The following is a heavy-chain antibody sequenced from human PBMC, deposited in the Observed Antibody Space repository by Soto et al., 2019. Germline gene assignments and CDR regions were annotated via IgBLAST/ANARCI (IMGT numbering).Heavy chain of an antibody. CDR1: GFTLSSYS. CDR2: ISGTSDYI. J-gene: IGHJ6*02. D-gene: IGHD2-15*01. V-gene: IGHV3-21*01. CDR3: ARDHRYCSGSSCRPYYYYFGMDV. Sequence: PSETLSLSCEASGFTLSSYSMNWVRQAPGRGLEWVSAISGTSDYIYYADSVKGRFTISRDNAKRSLYLQMNSLRAEDTAVYYCARDHRYCSGSSCRPYYYYFGMDVWGQGTTVTVSS.